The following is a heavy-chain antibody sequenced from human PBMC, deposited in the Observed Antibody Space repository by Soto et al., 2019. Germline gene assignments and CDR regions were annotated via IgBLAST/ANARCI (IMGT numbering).Heavy chain of an antibody. Sequence: PGGSLRLSCAASGFTFSDYYMSWIRQAPGKGLEWVSYISSSGATIYYADSVKGRFTISRDNAAKSPYLQMNSLRAEDTAVYYCARRKDRADCWGQGTLVTVSS. CDR2: ISSSGATI. J-gene: IGHJ4*02. D-gene: IGHD2-15*01. CDR1: GFTFSDYY. V-gene: IGHV3-11*01. CDR3: ARRKDRADC.